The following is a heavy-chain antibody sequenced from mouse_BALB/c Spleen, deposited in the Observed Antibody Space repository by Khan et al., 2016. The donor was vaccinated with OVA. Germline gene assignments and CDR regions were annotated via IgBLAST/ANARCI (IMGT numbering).Heavy chain of an antibody. CDR3: ARAVNSTTVVATDFDY. Sequence: EVQLQESGPGLVKPSQSLSLTCTVTGYSITSDYAWNWIRQFPGNTLEWMGYISYSGRTSYNPSLKSRISITRDPSKNQFFLQLHSVTNEDTATYYCARAVNSTTVVATDFDYWGQGTTLTVSS. CDR1: GYSITSDYA. V-gene: IGHV3-2*02. CDR2: ISYSGRT. J-gene: IGHJ2*01. D-gene: IGHD1-1*01.